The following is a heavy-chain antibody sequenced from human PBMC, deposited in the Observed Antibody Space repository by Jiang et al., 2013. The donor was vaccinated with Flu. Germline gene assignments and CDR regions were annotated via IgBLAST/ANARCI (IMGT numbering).Heavy chain of an antibody. CDR1: GGSISSYY. D-gene: IGHD6-6*01. CDR2: IYYSGST. CDR3: ARLIAARSYYYYGMDV. Sequence: GPGLVKPSETLSPTCTVSGGSISSYYWSWIRQPPGKGLEWIGYIYYSGSTNYNPSLKSRVTISVDTSKNQFSLKLSSVTAADTAVYYCARLIAARSYYYYGMDVWGKGTTVTVSS. V-gene: IGHV4-59*08. J-gene: IGHJ6*04.